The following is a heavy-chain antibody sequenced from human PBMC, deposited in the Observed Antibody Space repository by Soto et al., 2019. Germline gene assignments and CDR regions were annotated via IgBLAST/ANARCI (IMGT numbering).Heavy chain of an antibody. Sequence: GGSLRLSCAASGFNFATYSMSWVRQAPGKGLEWVAGISDGVDRAYYGDSVKGRFSISRDTSKNMLYLHMNSLRAEDTAIYYCARYTAVADPYYFDYWGQGTLVTVSS. D-gene: IGHD6-19*01. J-gene: IGHJ4*02. V-gene: IGHV3-23*01. CDR2: ISDGVDRA. CDR1: GFNFATYS. CDR3: ARYTAVADPYYFDY.